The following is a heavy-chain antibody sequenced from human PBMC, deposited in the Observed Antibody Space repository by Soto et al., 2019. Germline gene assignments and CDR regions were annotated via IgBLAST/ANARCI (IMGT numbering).Heavy chain of an antibody. D-gene: IGHD3-22*01. CDR3: ARYDGEEEYYDSSGYYQRNAFDI. CDR2: INHSGST. CDR1: GGSFSGYY. J-gene: IGHJ3*02. Sequence: QVQLQQWGAGLLKPSETLSLTCAVYGGSFSGYYWSWIRQPPGKGLEWIGEINHSGSTNYNPSLKSRVTISVDTSKNQFSLKLSSVTAADTAVYYCARYDGEEEYYDSSGYYQRNAFDIWGQGTMVTVSS. V-gene: IGHV4-34*01.